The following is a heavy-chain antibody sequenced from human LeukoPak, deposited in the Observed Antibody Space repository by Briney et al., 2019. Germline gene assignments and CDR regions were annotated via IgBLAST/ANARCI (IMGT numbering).Heavy chain of an antibody. CDR1: GFTFSSYG. D-gene: IGHD3-10*01. Sequence: GGSLRLSCSASGFTFSSYGMHWVRQAPGKGLEWVAVISYDGSNKYYADSVKGRFTISRDNSKNTLYLQMNSLRAEDTAVYYCARDQVPFYPWFGESVNAFDIWGQGIMVTVSS. J-gene: IGHJ3*02. CDR2: ISYDGSNK. CDR3: ARDQVPFYPWFGESVNAFDI. V-gene: IGHV3-30*03.